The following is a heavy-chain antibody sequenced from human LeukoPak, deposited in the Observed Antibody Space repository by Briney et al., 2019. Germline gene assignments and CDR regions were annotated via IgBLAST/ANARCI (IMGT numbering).Heavy chain of an antibody. Sequence: GGSLRLSCAASGFKFSDYYMTWIRQAPGTGLEWISYISASGDTRYYGDSAKGRFIVSRDNAKNSLYLQMNSLRAEDTAVYYCARDPSWEILSYFDFWGLGTLVTVSS. CDR3: ARDPSWEILSYFDF. J-gene: IGHJ4*02. CDR1: GFKFSDYY. CDR2: ISASGDTR. V-gene: IGHV3-11*04. D-gene: IGHD1-26*01.